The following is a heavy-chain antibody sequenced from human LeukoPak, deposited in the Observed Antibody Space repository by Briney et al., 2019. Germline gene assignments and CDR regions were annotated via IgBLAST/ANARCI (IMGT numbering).Heavy chain of an antibody. J-gene: IGHJ4*02. V-gene: IGHV3-33*01. CDR3: ARSLRSSSWYTYFDY. D-gene: IGHD6-13*01. CDR2: IWYDGSNK. CDR1: GFTFSSYG. Sequence: PGGSLRLSCAASGFTFSSYGMHWVRQAPGKGLEWVAVIWYDGSNKYYADSVKGRFTISRDNSKNTLYLQMTSLRAEDTAVYYCARSLRSSSWYTYFDYWGQGTLVTVSS.